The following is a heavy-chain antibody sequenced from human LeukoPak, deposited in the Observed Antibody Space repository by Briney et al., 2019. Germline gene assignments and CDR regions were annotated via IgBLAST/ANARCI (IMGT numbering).Heavy chain of an antibody. V-gene: IGHV3-33*01. D-gene: IGHD1-26*01. CDR3: ARRGSYSFCYYCGKDL. J-gene: IGHJ6*02. CDR1: GFTLSSYG. Sequence: GGSLRLSCAASGFTLSSYGMHWVRQAPGKGLERVAGIWYDGSNKSYADSVKGRFTISRDNSKNTLYMQMNSLRAEVTAVYYFARRGSYSFCYYCGKDLWGQGATGTVSS. CDR2: IWYDGSNK.